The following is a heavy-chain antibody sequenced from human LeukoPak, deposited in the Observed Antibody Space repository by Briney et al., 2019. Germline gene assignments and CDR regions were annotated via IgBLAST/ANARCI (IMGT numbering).Heavy chain of an antibody. D-gene: IGHD3-22*01. CDR3: ARDSSRGYYDSSGYS. CDR2: IYYSGST. V-gene: IGHV4-31*03. Sequence: SETPSLTCTVSGGSISSGGYYWSWIRQHPGKGLEWIGYIYYSGSTYYNPSLKSRVTISVDTSKNQFSLKLSSVTAADTAVYYCARDSSRGYYDSSGYSWGQGTLVAVSS. J-gene: IGHJ4*02. CDR1: GGSISSGGYY.